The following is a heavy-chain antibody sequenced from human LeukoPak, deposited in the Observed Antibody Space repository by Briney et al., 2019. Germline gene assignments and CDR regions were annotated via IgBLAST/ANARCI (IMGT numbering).Heavy chain of an antibody. CDR3: ARTNPYSSGWYGDFDY. Sequence: GESLKISCKGSGYSFTSYWIGWVRQMTGKGLEWMGIIYPGDSDTRYSPSFQGQVTISADKSISTAYLQWSSLKASDTAMYYCARTNPYSSGWYGDFDYWGQGTLVTVSS. D-gene: IGHD6-19*01. J-gene: IGHJ4*02. V-gene: IGHV5-51*01. CDR1: GYSFTSYW. CDR2: IYPGDSDT.